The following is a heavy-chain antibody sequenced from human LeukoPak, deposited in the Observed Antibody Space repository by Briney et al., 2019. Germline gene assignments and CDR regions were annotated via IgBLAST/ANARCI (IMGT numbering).Heavy chain of an antibody. J-gene: IGHJ4*02. D-gene: IGHD6-13*01. CDR3: ARQNGLASAPDY. CDR2: IYPGDFDT. CDR1: GYRFTNYW. Sequence: GESLKISCQGSGYRFTNYWIGWVRQMPGKGLEWMGIIYPGDFDTKYGPSFQGQVTISADKSIRTAYLQWSSLKASDTAIYYCARQNGLASAPDYWGQGTLVTVSS. V-gene: IGHV5-51*01.